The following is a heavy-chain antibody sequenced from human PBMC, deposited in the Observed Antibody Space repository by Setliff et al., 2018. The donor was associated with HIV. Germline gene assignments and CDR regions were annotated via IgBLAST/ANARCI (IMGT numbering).Heavy chain of an antibody. D-gene: IGHD4-17*01. V-gene: IGHV3-7*03. CDR1: ERTFTFRSFG. CDR2: IRPDASNK. J-gene: IGHJ4*02. CDR3: ARDPAYGAIDY. Sequence: PGGSLRLSCAASERTFTFRSFGMHWVRQAPGKGLEWVAGIRPDASNKYYVDSVKGRFTISRDNDKKSLYLQMNSLRVEDTAVYYCARDPAYGAIDYWGQGTLVTVSS.